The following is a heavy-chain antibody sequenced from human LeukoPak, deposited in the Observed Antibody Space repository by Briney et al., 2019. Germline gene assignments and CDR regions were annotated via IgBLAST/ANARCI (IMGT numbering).Heavy chain of an antibody. Sequence: SETLSLTCTVSGGSISSSSYYWGWIRQPPGKGLEWIGSIYYSGSTYYNPSLKSRVTISVDTSKNQFSLKLSSVTAADMAVYYCGRVNWILEYWGQGTLVTVSS. CDR1: GGSISSSSYY. J-gene: IGHJ4*02. D-gene: IGHD1-1*01. CDR3: GRVNWILEY. CDR2: IYYSGST. V-gene: IGHV4-39*07.